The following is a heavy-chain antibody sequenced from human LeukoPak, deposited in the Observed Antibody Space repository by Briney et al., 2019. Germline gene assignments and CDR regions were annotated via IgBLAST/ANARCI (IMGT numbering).Heavy chain of an antibody. Sequence: PSETLSLTCTDSGGSISSYYWSWIRQPPGKGLEWIGYIYYSGSTNYNPSLKSRVTISVDTSKNQFSLKLSSVTAADTAVYYCARGYYDYVWGSYRPMPFDYWGQGTLVTVSS. CDR1: GGSISSYY. CDR3: ARGYYDYVWGSYRPMPFDY. CDR2: IYYSGST. V-gene: IGHV4-59*01. D-gene: IGHD3-16*02. J-gene: IGHJ4*02.